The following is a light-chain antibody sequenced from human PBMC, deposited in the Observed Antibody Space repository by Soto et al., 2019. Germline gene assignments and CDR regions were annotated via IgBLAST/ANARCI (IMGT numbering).Light chain of an antibody. J-gene: IGKJ4*01. CDR2: DAS. CDR3: QQYDNLFT. V-gene: IGKV1-33*01. Sequence: DIQMTQSPSSLSASVGDRVTITCRASQTINKNLNWYQQKPGKAPKLLIYDASNLETGVPSRFSGSGSGTDFTFTISSLQPEDIATYYCQQYDNLFTFGGGTKVDIK. CDR1: QTINKN.